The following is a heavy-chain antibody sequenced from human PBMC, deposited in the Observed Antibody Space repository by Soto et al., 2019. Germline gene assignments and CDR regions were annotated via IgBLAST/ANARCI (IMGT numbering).Heavy chain of an antibody. D-gene: IGHD3-3*01. V-gene: IGHV3-33*06. CDR3: AKDGPYYDFWSGYYRMDV. Sequence: GGSLRLSCAASGFTFSSYGMHWVRQAPGKGLEWVAVIWYDGSNKYYADSVKGRFTISRDNSKNTLYLQMNSLRAEDTAVYYCAKDGPYYDFWSGYYRMDVWGQGTTVTVSS. CDR2: IWYDGSNK. CDR1: GFTFSSYG. J-gene: IGHJ6*02.